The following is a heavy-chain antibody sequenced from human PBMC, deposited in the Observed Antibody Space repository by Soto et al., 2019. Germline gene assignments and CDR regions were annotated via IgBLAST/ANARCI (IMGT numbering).Heavy chain of an antibody. CDR1: GFTFSTYE. V-gene: IGHV3-48*03. J-gene: IGHJ6*02. CDR3: ARFDRYYYYGMDV. Sequence: GGSLRLSCAASGFTFSTYEMNWVRQAPGKGLEWISYITSRSSTIYYADSVKGRFTISRDNAKNSLYLQMNSLRAEDTALYYCARFDRYYYYGMDVWGQGTTVTVSS. CDR2: ITSRSSTI.